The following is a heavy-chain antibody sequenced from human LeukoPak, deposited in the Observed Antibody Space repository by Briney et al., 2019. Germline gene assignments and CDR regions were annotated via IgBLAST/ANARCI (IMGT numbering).Heavy chain of an antibody. V-gene: IGHV3-73*01. CDR1: GFTFSGSA. CDR2: IRSKANNYAT. CDR3: TSGLSVLRSNDTPVDY. Sequence: PGGSLRLSCAASGFTFSGSAMHWVRQASGKGLEWVGRIRSKANNYATTYAASVKGRFTIPRDDSKNTAYLQMNSLKTEDTAVYYCTSGLSVLRSNDTPVDYWGQGTLVTVSS. J-gene: IGHJ4*02. D-gene: IGHD4-17*01.